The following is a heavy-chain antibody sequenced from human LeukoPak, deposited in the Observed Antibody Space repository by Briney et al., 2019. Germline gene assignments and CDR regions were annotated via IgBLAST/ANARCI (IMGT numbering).Heavy chain of an antibody. CDR1: GFTFSSYD. CDR3: AELGITMIGGV. Sequence: GGSLRLSCAASGFTFSSYDMHWVRQATGKGLEWVSAIGTAGDTYYPGSVRGRFTISRENAKNSLYLQMNSLRAGDTAVYYCAELGITMIGGVWGKGTTVTISS. CDR2: IGTAGDT. J-gene: IGHJ6*04. D-gene: IGHD3-10*02. V-gene: IGHV3-13*01.